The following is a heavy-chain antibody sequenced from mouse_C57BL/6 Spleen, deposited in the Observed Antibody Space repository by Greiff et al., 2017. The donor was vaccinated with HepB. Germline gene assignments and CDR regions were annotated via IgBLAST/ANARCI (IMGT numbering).Heavy chain of an antibody. Sequence: QVQLQQSGAELARPGASVKMSCKASGYTFTSYTMHWVKQRPGQGLEWIGYINPSSGYTKYNQKFKDKATLTADKSSSTAYMQLSSLTSEDSAVYYCATYYDRAWFAYWGQGTLVTVSA. J-gene: IGHJ3*01. CDR2: INPSSGYT. CDR3: ATYYDRAWFAY. V-gene: IGHV1-4*01. D-gene: IGHD2-4*01. CDR1: GYTFTSYT.